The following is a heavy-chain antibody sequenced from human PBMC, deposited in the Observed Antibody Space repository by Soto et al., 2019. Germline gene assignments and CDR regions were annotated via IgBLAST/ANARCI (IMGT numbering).Heavy chain of an antibody. Sequence: QVQLVQSGAEVKKPGASVTVSCKASGYTFTRHIMHWVRQAPGQRLEWMGWMNAGNDNTKYSQKSQGRVTFRKDTASTTDYRDLTGLTSREAAIYYSTRDGGLGHGNIVTCPPSFYYGMHLWGHGTTVTVSS. CDR1: GYTFTRHI. D-gene: IGHD2-15*01. CDR2: MNAGNDNT. CDR3: TRDGGLGHGNIVTCPPSFYYGMHL. V-gene: IGHV1-3*01. J-gene: IGHJ6*02.